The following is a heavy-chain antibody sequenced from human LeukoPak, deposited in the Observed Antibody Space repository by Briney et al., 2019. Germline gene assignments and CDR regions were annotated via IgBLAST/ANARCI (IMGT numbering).Heavy chain of an antibody. CDR1: GGSISSYY. D-gene: IGHD1-14*01. CDR2: IYYSGST. CDR3: ARGTTQKPKKTYYFDY. J-gene: IGHJ4*02. V-gene: IGHV4-59*01. Sequence: SETLSLTCTVSGGSISSYYWSWIRQPPGKGLEWIGYIYYSGSTNYNPSLKSRVTISVDTSKNQFSLKLSSVTAADTAVYYCARGTTQKPKKTYYFDYWGQGTLVTVSS.